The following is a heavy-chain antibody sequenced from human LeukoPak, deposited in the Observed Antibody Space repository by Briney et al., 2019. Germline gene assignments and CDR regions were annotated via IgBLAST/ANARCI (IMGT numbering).Heavy chain of an antibody. D-gene: IGHD4-23*01. CDR2: IYYSGST. CDR1: GDSISSSSYY. V-gene: IGHV4-39*01. CDR3: ARHYILGGVDY. J-gene: IGHJ4*02. Sequence: SKTLSLTCTVSGDSISSSSYYWGWIRQPPGKGLEWIGSIYYSGSTYYNPSLKSRVTISVDTSKNQFSLKLSSVTAADTAVYYCARHYILGGVDYWGQGTLVTVSS.